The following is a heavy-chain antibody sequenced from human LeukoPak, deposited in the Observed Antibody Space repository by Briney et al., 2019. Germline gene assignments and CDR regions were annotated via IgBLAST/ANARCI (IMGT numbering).Heavy chain of an antibody. Sequence: SVKVSCKASGGTFSSYAISWVRQAPGQGLEWMGGIIPIFGTANYAQKLQGRVTITTDESTSTAYMELSSLRSEDTAVYYCARDSNVAGPLAAFDIWGQGTMVTVSS. CDR3: ARDSNVAGPLAAFDI. CDR2: IIPIFGTA. J-gene: IGHJ3*02. V-gene: IGHV1-69*05. D-gene: IGHD6-19*01. CDR1: GGTFSSYA.